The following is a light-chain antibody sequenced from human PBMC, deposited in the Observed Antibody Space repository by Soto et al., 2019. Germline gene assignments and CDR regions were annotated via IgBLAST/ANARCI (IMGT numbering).Light chain of an antibody. CDR3: QQRSNWPSIT. Sequence: EIVLTQSPATLSLSPGGKSTHSCRASQSVSSYLAWYQQKPGQAPRLLIYDASNRATGIPARFSGSGSGTDFTLTISSLEPEDFAVYYCQQRSNWPSITFGQGTRLEIK. V-gene: IGKV3-11*01. CDR1: QSVSSY. J-gene: IGKJ5*01. CDR2: DAS.